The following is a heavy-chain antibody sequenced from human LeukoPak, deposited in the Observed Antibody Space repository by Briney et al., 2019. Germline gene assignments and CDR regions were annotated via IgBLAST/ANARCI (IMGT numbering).Heavy chain of an antibody. CDR3: ARDLITMVRGVIYYFDY. V-gene: IGHV3-21*01. CDR1: GFTFSSYS. J-gene: IGHJ4*02. CDR2: ISSSSSYI. Sequence: GGSLRLSCAASGFTFSSYSMNWVRQAPGKGLEWVSCISSSSSYIYYADSVKGRFTISRDNAKNSLYLQMNSLRAEDTAVYYCARDLITMVRGVIYYFDYWGQGTLVTVSS. D-gene: IGHD3-10*01.